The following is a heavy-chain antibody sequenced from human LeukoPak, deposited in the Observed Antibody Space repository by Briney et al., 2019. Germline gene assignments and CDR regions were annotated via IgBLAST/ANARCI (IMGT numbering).Heavy chain of an antibody. CDR3: ASARHGDYVWDY. D-gene: IGHD4-17*01. Sequence: RGESLKISCKGSGYSFTYWIGWVRQMPGKGLEWVGIIYSGDSHTKYSPSFQGRVTISADKSISTAYLQWSSLEASDTAMYYCASARHGDYVWDYWGQGTLVTVSS. CDR2: IYSGDSHT. J-gene: IGHJ4*02. V-gene: IGHV5-51*01. CDR1: GYSFTYW.